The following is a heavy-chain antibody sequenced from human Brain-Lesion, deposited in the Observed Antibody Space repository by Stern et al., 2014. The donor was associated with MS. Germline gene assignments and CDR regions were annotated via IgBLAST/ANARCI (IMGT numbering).Heavy chain of an antibody. CDR3: ARGRVVPGFQYYATDV. Sequence: QLQLQESGPGLVKPSQTLSLSCTVSGGSISSGGYYWSWIRQPAGKGLEWIGRIFNSGRTSYNPSLKSRVPISKDPSKNQFSRRLNSMTAADTAVYYCARGRVVPGFQYYATDVWGQGTTVIVSS. CDR1: GGSISSGGYY. CDR2: IFNSGRT. D-gene: IGHD2-2*01. V-gene: IGHV4-61*02. J-gene: IGHJ6*02.